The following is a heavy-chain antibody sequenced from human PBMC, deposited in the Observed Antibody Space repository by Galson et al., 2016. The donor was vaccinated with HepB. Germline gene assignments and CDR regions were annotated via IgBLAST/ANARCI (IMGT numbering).Heavy chain of an antibody. D-gene: IGHD2-8*01. CDR2: THPGDSDT. V-gene: IGHV5-51*01. CDR3: ARQQWAQVPDDAFDI. J-gene: IGHJ3*02. CDR1: GYTFTNYW. Sequence: SGAEVKKPGESLKISCKGFGYTFTNYWIAWERQMPGKGLEWMAITHPGDSDTRCRPSFQGQVTISVDKSISTAFLQWSSLKASDTGMYYCARQQWAQVPDDAFDIWGQGTMVTVSS.